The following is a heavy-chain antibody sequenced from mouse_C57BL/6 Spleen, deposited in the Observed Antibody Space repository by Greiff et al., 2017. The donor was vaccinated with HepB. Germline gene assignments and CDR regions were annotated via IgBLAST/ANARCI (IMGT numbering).Heavy chain of an antibody. CDR1: GFTFSDYY. Sequence: EVQRVESGGGLVQPGGSLKLSCAASGFTFSDYYMYWVRQTPEKRLEWVAYISNGGGSTYYPDNIKGRFTISRDNAENTLYLQMSRLKSEDTAMYYCARQSAMDYWGQGTSVTVSS. V-gene: IGHV5-12*01. J-gene: IGHJ4*01. CDR2: ISNGGGST. CDR3: ARQSAMDY.